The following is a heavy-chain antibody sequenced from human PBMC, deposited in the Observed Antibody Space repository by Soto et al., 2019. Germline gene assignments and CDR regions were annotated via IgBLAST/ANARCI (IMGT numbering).Heavy chain of an antibody. J-gene: IGHJ6*02. V-gene: IGHV4-4*02. CDR1: GGSISGRNW. CDR3: ASSGLVYGMDV. D-gene: IGHD3-10*01. CDR2: IYESEDT. Sequence: SETLSLTCAVSGGSISGRNWLSWVRQPPGKGLEWIGEIYESEDTNYNPSLKSRVTILVDKSKNQFSLRLTSVTAADTAVYYCASSGLVYGMDVWGQGTSVTVSS.